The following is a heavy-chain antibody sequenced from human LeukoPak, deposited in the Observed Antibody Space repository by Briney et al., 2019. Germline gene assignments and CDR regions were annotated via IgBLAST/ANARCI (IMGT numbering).Heavy chain of an antibody. V-gene: IGHV3-23*01. CDR1: GFTFSSYA. J-gene: IGHJ4*02. D-gene: IGHD2-8*02. Sequence: GGSLRLSCAASGFTFSSYAMSWVRQAPGKGLEWVSSISGSGGNTYYADSVKGRFTISRDNSKNTLYLQMNGLTAEDMAVYYCAKEKSLERAWCGEWDYWGQGTLVTVSS. CDR2: ISGSGGNT. CDR3: AKEKSLERAWCGEWDY.